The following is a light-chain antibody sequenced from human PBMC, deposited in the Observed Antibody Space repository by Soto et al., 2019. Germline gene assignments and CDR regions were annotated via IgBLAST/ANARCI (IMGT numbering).Light chain of an antibody. CDR1: QDITRW. V-gene: IGKV1-9*01. Sequence: DIQMTQSPSSVSGSVGDSFTITGRASQDITRWLAWYQQKPGKATKLLIYAASTLQSGVPSRFSGSGSGTEFTLTISSLQPEDFATYYCQQLNTYPITVGQGTRLEIK. CDR2: AAS. CDR3: QQLNTYPIT. J-gene: IGKJ5*01.